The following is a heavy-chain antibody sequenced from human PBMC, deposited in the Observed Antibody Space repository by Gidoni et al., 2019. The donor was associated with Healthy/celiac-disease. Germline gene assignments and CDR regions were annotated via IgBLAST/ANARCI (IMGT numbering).Heavy chain of an antibody. CDR2: IIPIFGTA. CDR3: ARRSITIFGVVTSDY. V-gene: IGHV1-69*01. J-gene: IGHJ4*02. D-gene: IGHD3-3*01. CDR1: GTFSSYA. Sequence: GTFSSYAISWVRQAPGQGLAWLGGIIPIFGTANYAQKFQGRVTITADESTSTAYMELSSLRSEDTAVYYCARRSITIFGVVTSDYWGQGTLVTVSA.